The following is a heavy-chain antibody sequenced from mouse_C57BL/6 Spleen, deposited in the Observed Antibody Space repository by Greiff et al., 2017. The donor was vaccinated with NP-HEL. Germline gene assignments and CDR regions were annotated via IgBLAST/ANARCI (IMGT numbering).Heavy chain of an antibody. D-gene: IGHD2-3*01. V-gene: IGHV3-6*01. J-gene: IGHJ2*01. Sequence: EVKLMESGPGLVKPSQSLSLTCSVTGYSITSGYYWNWIRQFPGNKLEWMGYISYDGSNNYNPSLKNRISITRDTSKNQFFLKLNSVTTEDTATYYCASYDNYFDYWGQGTTLTVSS. CDR2: ISYDGSN. CDR1: GYSITSGYY. CDR3: ASYDNYFDY.